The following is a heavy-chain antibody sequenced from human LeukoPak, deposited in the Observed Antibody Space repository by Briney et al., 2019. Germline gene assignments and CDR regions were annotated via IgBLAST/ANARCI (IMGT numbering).Heavy chain of an antibody. J-gene: IGHJ4*02. CDR1: GGSITNYF. Sequence: SETLSLTCTVSGGSITNYFWSWIRQPPGKGLEWIGSIYYSGSTYYNPSLKSRVTISVDTSKNQFSLKLSSVTAADTAVYYCASPGRDGYTNPPDYWGQGTLVTVSS. CDR3: ASPGRDGYTNPPDY. CDR2: IYYSGST. V-gene: IGHV4-59*05. D-gene: IGHD5-24*01.